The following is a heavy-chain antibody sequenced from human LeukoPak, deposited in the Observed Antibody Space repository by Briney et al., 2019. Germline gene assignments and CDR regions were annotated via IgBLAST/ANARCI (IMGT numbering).Heavy chain of an antibody. CDR3: ARVEGAVQLWYFDL. CDR1: GGSFSGYY. J-gene: IGHJ2*01. CDR2: INHSGST. Sequence: SETLSLTCAVYGGSFSGYYWSWIRQPPGKGLEWIGEINHSGSTNYNPSLKSRVTISVDTSKNQFSPKLSSVTAADTAVYYCARVEGAVQLWYFDLWGRGTLVTVSS. V-gene: IGHV4-34*01. D-gene: IGHD1-1*01.